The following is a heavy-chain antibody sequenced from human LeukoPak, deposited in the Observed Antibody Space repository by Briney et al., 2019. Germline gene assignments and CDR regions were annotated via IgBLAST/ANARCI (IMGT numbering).Heavy chain of an antibody. CDR2: ISTSSSYI. V-gene: IGHV3-21*01. J-gene: IGHJ3*02. D-gene: IGHD1-26*01. CDR3: ARDPVGATGGAFDI. Sequence: PGGSLRLSCAASGFTFSSYSMNWVRQAPGKGLEWVSSISTSSSYIYYADSVKGRFTISRDNAKNSLYLQMNSLRAEDTAVYYCARDPVGATGGAFDIWGQGTMVTVSS. CDR1: GFTFSSYS.